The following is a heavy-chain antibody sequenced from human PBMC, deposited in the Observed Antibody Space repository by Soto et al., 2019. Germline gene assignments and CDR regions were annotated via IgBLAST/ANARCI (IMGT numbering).Heavy chain of an antibody. D-gene: IGHD3-22*01. CDR1: GGSLSPNY. CDR2: IYYGGTT. V-gene: IGHV4-59*08. CDR3: ARLGGYQQSLDP. J-gene: IGHJ5*02. Sequence: PSETLSLTCTVSGGSLSPNYWSWIRQPPGKGLEWIGYIYYGGTTTNNPSLNSRVAISIDTSKNQFSLTLSSVTAADTAVYYCARLGGYQQSLDPWGQGILVTVS.